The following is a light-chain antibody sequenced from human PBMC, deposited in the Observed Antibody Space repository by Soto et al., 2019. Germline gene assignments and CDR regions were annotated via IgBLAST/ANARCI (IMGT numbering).Light chain of an antibody. V-gene: IGKV1-9*01. CDR1: QGISSF. Sequence: DVRLTQSPSFLSASVGDRVTITCRASQGISSFLAWYQQKPGKAPKLLIYKASTLKSGVPSRFSGSGSGTEFTLTISSLQPEDFATYYCQQNYSPPPITFGQGTRLENK. CDR3: QQNYSPPPIT. J-gene: IGKJ5*01. CDR2: KAS.